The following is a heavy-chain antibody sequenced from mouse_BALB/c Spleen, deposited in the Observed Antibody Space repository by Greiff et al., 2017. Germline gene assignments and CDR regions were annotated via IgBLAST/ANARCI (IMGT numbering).Heavy chain of an antibody. D-gene: IGHD1-2*01. J-gene: IGHJ4*01. Sequence: VQLKESGPSLVKPSQTLSLTCSVTGDSITSGYWNWIRKFPGNKLEYMGYISYSGSTYYNPSLKSRISITRDTSKNQYYLQLNSVTTEDTATYYCARGGYYGLYAMDYWGQGTSVTVSS. V-gene: IGHV3-8*02. CDR3: ARGGYYGLYAMDY. CDR2: ISYSGST. CDR1: GDSITSGY.